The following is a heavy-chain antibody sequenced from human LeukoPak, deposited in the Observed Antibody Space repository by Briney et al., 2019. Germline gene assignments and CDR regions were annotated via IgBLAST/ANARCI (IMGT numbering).Heavy chain of an antibody. V-gene: IGHV4-39*07. CDR1: GGSISSSSYY. J-gene: IGHJ4*02. CDR2: IYYSGST. D-gene: IGHD1-26*01. Sequence: SETLPLTCTVSGGSISSSSYYWGWIRQPPGKGLEWIGSIYYSGSTYYNPSLKSRVTISVDTSKNQFSLKLSSVTAADTAVYYCASTISGCYGFFDYWGQGTLVTVSS. CDR3: ASTISGCYGFFDY.